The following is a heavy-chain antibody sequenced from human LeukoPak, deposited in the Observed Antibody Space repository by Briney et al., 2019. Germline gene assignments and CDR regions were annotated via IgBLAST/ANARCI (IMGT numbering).Heavy chain of an antibody. CDR1: GGTFSSYA. J-gene: IGHJ4*02. CDR3: ARVPYPGGSYPHYFDY. V-gene: IGHV1-69*13. CDR2: IIPIFGTA. Sequence: SVKVSCKASGGTFSSYAISWVRQAPGQGLEWMGGIIPIFGTANYAQKFQGRVTITADESTSTAYMELSSLRSEDTAVYYCARVPYPGGSYPHYFDYWGQGTLVTVSP. D-gene: IGHD1-26*01.